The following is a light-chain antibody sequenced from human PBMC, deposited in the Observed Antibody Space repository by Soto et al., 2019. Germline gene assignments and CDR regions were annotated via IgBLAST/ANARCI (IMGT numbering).Light chain of an antibody. Sequence: QSALTQPASVSGSPGQSITISCTGTSNDVGSYNYVSWYQQHPGKAPKLMIYDVSNRPSGVSNRFSGSKSGNTASLTISGLQAEDEADYYCSSYTSSSLYVFGTGTKLTVL. V-gene: IGLV2-14*01. J-gene: IGLJ1*01. CDR1: SNDVGSYNY. CDR2: DVS. CDR3: SSYTSSSLYV.